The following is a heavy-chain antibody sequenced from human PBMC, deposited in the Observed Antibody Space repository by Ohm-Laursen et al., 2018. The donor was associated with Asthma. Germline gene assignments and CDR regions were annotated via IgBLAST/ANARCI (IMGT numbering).Heavy chain of an antibody. D-gene: IGHD5-24*01. Sequence: SLRLSCAASGFTFSDYYMSWIRQAPGKGLEWVSYISSSSSYTNYADSVKGRFTISRDNAKNSLYLQMNSLRAEDTAVYYCARDLAARRDGYNYFGFDYWGQGTLVTVSS. CDR1: GFTFSDYY. CDR3: ARDLAARRDGYNYFGFDY. J-gene: IGHJ4*02. CDR2: ISSSSSYT. V-gene: IGHV3-11*06.